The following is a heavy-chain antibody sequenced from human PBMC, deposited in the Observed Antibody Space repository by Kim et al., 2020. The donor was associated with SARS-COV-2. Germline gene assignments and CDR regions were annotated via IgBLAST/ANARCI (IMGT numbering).Heavy chain of an antibody. CDR2: INHSGST. J-gene: IGHJ4*02. Sequence: SETLSLTCAVYGGSFSGYYWSWIRQPPGKGLEWIGEINHSGSTNYNPSLKSRVTISVDTSKNQFSLKLSSVTAADTAVYYCASRGSGWYSPMSIWGQGTLVTVSS. D-gene: IGHD6-19*01. V-gene: IGHV4-34*01. CDR1: GGSFSGYY. CDR3: ASRGSGWYSPMSI.